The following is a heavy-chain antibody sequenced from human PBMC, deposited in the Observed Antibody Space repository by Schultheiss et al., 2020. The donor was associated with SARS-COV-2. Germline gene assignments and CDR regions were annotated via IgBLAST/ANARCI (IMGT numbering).Heavy chain of an antibody. D-gene: IGHD1-26*01. CDR1: GGSISSYY. CDR3: ASGGSYFDY. CDR2: INHSGST. V-gene: IGHV4-34*01. J-gene: IGHJ4*02. Sequence: SQTLSLTCTVSGGSISSYYWSWIRQPPGKGLEWIGEINHSGSTNYNPSLKSRVTISVDTSKNQFSLKLSSVTATDTAVYYCASGGSYFDYWGQGTLVTVSS.